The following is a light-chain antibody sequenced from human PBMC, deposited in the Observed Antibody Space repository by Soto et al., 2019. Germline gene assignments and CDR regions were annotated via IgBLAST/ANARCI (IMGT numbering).Light chain of an antibody. CDR1: QSISSY. CDR3: QQSYSTPPD. CDR2: AAS. V-gene: IGKV1-39*01. J-gene: IGKJ4*01. Sequence: DLPMTQSPSSLSASVGDRVTITCRASQSISSYLNWYQQKPGKAPKLLIYAASSLQSGVPSRFSGSGSGTDFTLTISSLQPEDFATYYCQQSYSTPPDFGGGTKVEIK.